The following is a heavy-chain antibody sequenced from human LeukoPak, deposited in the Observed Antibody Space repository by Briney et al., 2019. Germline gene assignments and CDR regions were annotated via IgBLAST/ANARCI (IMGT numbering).Heavy chain of an antibody. CDR1: GGSISSSSYY. V-gene: IGHV4-39*01. J-gene: IGHJ4*02. CDR2: IYYSGST. D-gene: IGHD3-22*01. CDR3: ARRLRDYYDSSGYYVPSYFDY. Sequence: PSETLSLTCTVSGGSISSSSYYWGWIRQSPGKGLEWIGSIYYSGSTYYNPSLKSRVTISVDTSKNQFSLKLSSVTAADTAVYYCARRLRDYYDSSGYYVPSYFDYWGQGTLVTVSS.